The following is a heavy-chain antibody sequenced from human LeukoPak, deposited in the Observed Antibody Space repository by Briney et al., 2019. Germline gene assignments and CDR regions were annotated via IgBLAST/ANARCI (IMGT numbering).Heavy chain of an antibody. D-gene: IGHD6-13*01. CDR1: GFTFSSYW. Sequence: EGSLRLSCAASGFTFSSYWMSWVRQAPGKGLEWVANIKQDGSEKYYVDSVKGRFTISRDNAKNSLYLQMNSLRAEDTAVYYCARASVGSSSWFNWFDPWGQGTLVTVSS. CDR3: ARASVGSSSWFNWFDP. CDR2: IKQDGSEK. J-gene: IGHJ5*02. V-gene: IGHV3-7*01.